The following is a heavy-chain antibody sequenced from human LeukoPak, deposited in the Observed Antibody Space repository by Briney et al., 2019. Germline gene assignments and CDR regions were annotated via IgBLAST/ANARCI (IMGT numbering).Heavy chain of an antibody. CDR1: GGSISSYY. D-gene: IGHD3-3*02. CDR3: AREHPHSPAFDI. CDR2: IYTSGST. V-gene: IGHV4-4*07. Sequence: SETLSLTCTVSGGSISSYYCSWIRQPAGKGLEWIGRIYTSGSTNYNPSLKSRVTMSVDTSKNQFSLKLSSVTAADTAVYYCAREHPHSPAFDIWGQGKMVTVSS. J-gene: IGHJ3*02.